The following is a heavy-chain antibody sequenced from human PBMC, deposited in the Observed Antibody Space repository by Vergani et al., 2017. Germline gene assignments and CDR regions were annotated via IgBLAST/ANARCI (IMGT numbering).Heavy chain of an antibody. CDR3: RVGATALNSQDY. Sequence: EVQLVESGGGLVQPGRSLRLSCTASGFTFGDYAMSWVRQAPGKGLEWVGFIRSKAYGGTTEYAASVKGRFTISRDDSKSIAYLQMNSLKTEDTAVYYCRVGATALNSQDYWGQGTLVTVSS. CDR1: GFTFGDYA. V-gene: IGHV3-49*04. D-gene: IGHD1-26*01. CDR2: IRSKAYGGTT. J-gene: IGHJ4*02.